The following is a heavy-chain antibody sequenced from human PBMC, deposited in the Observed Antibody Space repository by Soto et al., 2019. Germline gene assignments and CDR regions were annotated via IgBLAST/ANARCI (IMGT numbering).Heavy chain of an antibody. CDR3: ARHGVSYGSGSYYNPWDY. D-gene: IGHD3-10*01. J-gene: IGHJ4*02. CDR2: VYYTGSP. CDR1: GDSITSRSYY. Sequence: QVQLQESGPGLVRPSETLSLSCSISGDSITSRSYYWAWIRQSPGKGLEWIGSVYYTGSPYYTSSLKSRVTIAVDTSKNQFSLRLKSVPAADTAVYYCARHGVSYGSGSYYNPWDYWGQGALVTVSS. V-gene: IGHV4-39*01.